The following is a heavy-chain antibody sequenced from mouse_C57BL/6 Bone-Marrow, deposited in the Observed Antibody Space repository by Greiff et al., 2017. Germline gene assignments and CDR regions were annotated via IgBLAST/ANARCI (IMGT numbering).Heavy chain of an antibody. CDR1: GFSLSTFGMG. J-gene: IGHJ2*01. V-gene: IGHV8-8*01. CDR3: SRMGGSYYDYDRSLFDY. D-gene: IGHD2-4*01. Sequence: QVTLKESGPGILQPSQTLSLTCSFSGFSLSTFGMGVGWIRQPSGKGLEWLAHIWWDDDKYYNPALKSRLTISKDTSKNQVFLKIANVDTADTATYYCSRMGGSYYDYDRSLFDYWGQGTTLTVSS. CDR2: IWWDDDK.